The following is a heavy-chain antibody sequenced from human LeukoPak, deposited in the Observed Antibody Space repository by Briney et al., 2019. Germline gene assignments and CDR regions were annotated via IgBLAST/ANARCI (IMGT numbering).Heavy chain of an antibody. CDR1: GFTFSSYA. CDR3: AKTTRKMVGIPTDWFDP. V-gene: IGHV3-23*01. Sequence: GGSLRLSCAASGFTFSSYAMSWVRQAPGKGLEWVSAISGSGGSTYYADSVKGRFTISRDNSKNTLYLQMNSLRAEDTAVYYCAKTTRKMVGIPTDWFDPWGQGTLVTVSS. D-gene: IGHD2-21*01. CDR2: ISGSGGST. J-gene: IGHJ5*02.